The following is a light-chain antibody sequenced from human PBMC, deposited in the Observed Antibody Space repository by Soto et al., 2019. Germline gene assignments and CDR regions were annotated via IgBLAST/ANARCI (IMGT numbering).Light chain of an antibody. CDR3: QYTGSSPTGVV. CDR1: NSNIGAGYG. Sequence: QSVLTQPPSVSGAPGQTVTISCTGTNSNIGAGYGVNWYQQFPDRAPKLLIYANTHRPSGVTHRFSGSTSATSASLTITGLQKQDAADYCCQYTGSSPTGVVFGGGTKLTVL. CDR2: ANT. V-gene: IGLV1-40*01. J-gene: IGLJ2*01.